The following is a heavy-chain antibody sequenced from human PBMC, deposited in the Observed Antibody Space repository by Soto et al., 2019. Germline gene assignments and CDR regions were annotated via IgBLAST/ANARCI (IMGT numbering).Heavy chain of an antibody. D-gene: IGHD6-13*01. V-gene: IGHV3-23*01. CDR3: ARGAAANYYGMDV. CDR1: GFTFSSYA. Sequence: PGGSLRLSCAASGFTFSSYAMSWVRQAPGKGLEWVSGISGSGGSTYYADSVKGRFTISRDNSKNTLYLQMNSLRAEDTAMYYCARGAAANYYGMDVWGQGTTVTVSS. CDR2: ISGSGGST. J-gene: IGHJ6*02.